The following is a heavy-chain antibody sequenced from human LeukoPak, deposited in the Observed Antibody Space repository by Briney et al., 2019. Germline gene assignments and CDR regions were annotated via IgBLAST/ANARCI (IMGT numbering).Heavy chain of an antibody. Sequence: ESGPTLVKPTQTLTLTCTFSGFSLSTSGVGVGWIRQPPGKALEWLALIYWDDDKRYSPSLKSRLTTTKDTSKNQVVLTMTNMDPVDTATYYCAHRRDSNHQLVYWGQGTLVTVSS. J-gene: IGHJ4*02. CDR3: AHRRDSNHQLVY. D-gene: IGHD3/OR15-3a*01. V-gene: IGHV2-5*02. CDR2: IYWDDDK. CDR1: GFSLSTSGVG.